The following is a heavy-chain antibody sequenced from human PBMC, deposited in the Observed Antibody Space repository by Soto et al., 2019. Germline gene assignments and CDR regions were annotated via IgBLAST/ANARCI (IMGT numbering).Heavy chain of an antibody. J-gene: IGHJ6*01. V-gene: IGHV3-23*01. D-gene: IGHD6-19*01. CDR1: GFAFSNFH. CDR3: AKRYSSVWEAGMDD. CDR2: IGGAGNDI. Sequence: EMQVLESGGGLVQPGGSLRLSCAASGFAFSNFHMNWVRQAPGKGLQWVSTIGGAGNDIHYADCVKGRFTVSRDNSKNTHLLQLAGLRDDDTAIYYCAKRYSSVWEAGMDDWGRGTTVTVSS.